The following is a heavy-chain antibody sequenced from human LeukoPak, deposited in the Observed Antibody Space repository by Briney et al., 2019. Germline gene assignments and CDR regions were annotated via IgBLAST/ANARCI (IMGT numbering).Heavy chain of an antibody. CDR1: GYSFTSYW. D-gene: IGHD5-12*01. CDR2: IYPGDSDT. J-gene: IGHJ6*03. CDR3: ARRGRDVDISLWAGGNYYYYYMDV. V-gene: IGHV5-51*01. Sequence: LGESLQISCQGSGYSFTSYWIGWVGQLPGKGLEWMGIIYPGDSDTRYSPSFQGQVPISADNSISTACLRWSSLKASDTAMYYCARRGRDVDISLWAGGNYYYYYMDVWGKGTTVTVSS.